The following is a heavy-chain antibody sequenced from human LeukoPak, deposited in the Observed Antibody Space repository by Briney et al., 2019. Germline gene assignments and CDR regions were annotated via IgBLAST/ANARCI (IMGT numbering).Heavy chain of an antibody. V-gene: IGHV3-53*01. Sequence: GGSLRLSCAASGFTVSSNYMSWVRQAPGKGLEWVSVIYSGGSTYYADSVKGRFTISRENSKNMLYLQMNSLRAEDTAVYYCARVHPSIVVVTAIPYYYYYYMDVWGKGTTVTVSS. CDR2: IYSGGST. CDR1: GFTVSSNY. D-gene: IGHD2-21*02. CDR3: ARVHPSIVVVTAIPYYYYYYMDV. J-gene: IGHJ6*03.